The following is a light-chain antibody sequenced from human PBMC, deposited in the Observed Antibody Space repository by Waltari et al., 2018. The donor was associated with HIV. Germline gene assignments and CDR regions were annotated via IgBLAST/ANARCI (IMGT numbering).Light chain of an antibody. CDR1: QGISNY. V-gene: IGKV1D-8*01. CDR3: QQYYSFPWT. CDR2: AAS. J-gene: IGKJ1*01. Sequence: VIWMTQSPPLISASAGDRVTISCRLNQGISNYLVWFQQKPGKAPELILYAASTLQSGVSSRFSGSGSGTDFTLTINNLQSEDFATYYCQQYYSFPWTFGQGIRVEIK.